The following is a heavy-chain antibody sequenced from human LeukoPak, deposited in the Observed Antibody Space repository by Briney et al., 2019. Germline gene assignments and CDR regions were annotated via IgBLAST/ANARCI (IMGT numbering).Heavy chain of an antibody. D-gene: IGHD3-10*01. Sequence: SVKVSCKASGGTFSSYAISWVRQAPGQGLEWMGGIIPIFGTANYAQKFQGRVTITADESTSTAYMELSGLRSEDTAVYYCATRGTYYYGSGSYWNWFDPWGQGTLVTVSS. CDR1: GGTFSSYA. J-gene: IGHJ5*02. V-gene: IGHV1-69*13. CDR2: IIPIFGTA. CDR3: ATRGTYYYGSGSYWNWFDP.